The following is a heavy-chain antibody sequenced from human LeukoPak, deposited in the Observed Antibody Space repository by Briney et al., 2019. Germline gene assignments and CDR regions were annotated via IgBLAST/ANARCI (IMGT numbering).Heavy chain of an antibody. CDR1: GFTFSSYS. CDR2: ISSSSSYM. J-gene: IGHJ4*02. CDR3: VRVVPGTGSLDY. D-gene: IGHD1-1*01. V-gene: IGHV3-21*01. Sequence: PGGSLRLSCAASGFTFSSYSMNWVRQAPGKGLEWVSSISSSSSYMFYASSVMGRFTNSRDNAKKSLYLQMNNLRAEDTAIYYCVRVVPGTGSLDYWGQGTLVTVSS.